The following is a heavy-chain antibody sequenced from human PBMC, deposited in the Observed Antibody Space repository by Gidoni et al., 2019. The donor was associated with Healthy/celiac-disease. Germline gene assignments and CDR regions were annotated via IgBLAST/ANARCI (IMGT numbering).Heavy chain of an antibody. D-gene: IGHD6-13*01. CDR1: GYSISSGYY. Sequence: QVQLQESGPGLVKPSETLSLTCPVSGYSISSGYYWGWIRQPPGKGLEWIGSIYHSGSTYYNPSLKSRVTISVDTSKNQFSLKLSSVTAADTAVYYCARDPDSSSWYSTFDYWGQGTLVTVSS. V-gene: IGHV4-38-2*02. J-gene: IGHJ4*02. CDR2: IYHSGST. CDR3: ARDPDSSSWYSTFDY.